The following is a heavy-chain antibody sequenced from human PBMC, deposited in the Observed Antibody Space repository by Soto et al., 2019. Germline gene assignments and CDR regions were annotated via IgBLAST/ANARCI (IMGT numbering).Heavy chain of an antibody. CDR2: INTDGSDT. CDR3: TRDPPGPQHYFDY. J-gene: IGHJ4*02. CDR1: GFTFSSDW. Sequence: PGGSLRLSCAASGFTFSSDWLHWVRQAPGKGLEWVSRINTDGSDTTYADSVKGRFTISRDNAKNTLYLQMNSLRAEDTAIYYSTRDPPGPQHYFDYWGQGNMVTVSS. D-gene: IGHD3-10*01. V-gene: IGHV3-74*01.